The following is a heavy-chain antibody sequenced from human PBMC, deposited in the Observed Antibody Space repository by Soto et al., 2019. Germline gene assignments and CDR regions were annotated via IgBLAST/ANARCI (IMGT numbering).Heavy chain of an antibody. CDR1: GFTFSSYA. Sequence: GGSLRLSCVASGFTFSSYALNWVRQAPGRGLEWVSAISGSGGTTYYADSVKGRFTISRDNSKNTLYLQMNSLRAEDTAVYYCAKMGATQDFDYWGQGTLVTVSS. CDR2: ISGSGGTT. D-gene: IGHD1-26*01. J-gene: IGHJ4*02. V-gene: IGHV3-23*01. CDR3: AKMGATQDFDY.